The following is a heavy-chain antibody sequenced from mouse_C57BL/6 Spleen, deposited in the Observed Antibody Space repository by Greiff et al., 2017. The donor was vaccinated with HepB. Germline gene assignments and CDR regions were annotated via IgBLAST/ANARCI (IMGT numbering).Heavy chain of an antibody. CDR1: GYSITSGYY. CDR2: ISYDGSN. D-gene: IGHD4-1*01. CDR3: ARLGYAMDY. V-gene: IGHV3-6*01. Sequence: EVKVEESGPGLVKPSQSLSLTCSVTGYSITSGYYWNWIRQCPGNKLEWMGNISYDGSNNYNPTLKNRTSITRDTSKNQFFLKLNSVTTEDPATYYCARLGYAMDYWGQGTSVTVSS. J-gene: IGHJ4*01.